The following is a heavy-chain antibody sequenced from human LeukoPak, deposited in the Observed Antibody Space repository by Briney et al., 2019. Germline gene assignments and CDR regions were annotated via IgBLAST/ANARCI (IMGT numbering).Heavy chain of an antibody. CDR3: ARRTSRQRGNNWFDP. V-gene: IGHV4-59*12. Sequence: PSETLSLTCTVSGGSISSYYWSWIRQPPGKGLEWIGYIYYSGSTNYNPSLKSRVTISVDTSKNQFSLKLSSVTAADTAVYYCARRTSRQRGNNWFDPWGQGTLVTVSS. CDR1: GGSISSYY. CDR2: IYYSGST. J-gene: IGHJ5*02. D-gene: IGHD1-1*01.